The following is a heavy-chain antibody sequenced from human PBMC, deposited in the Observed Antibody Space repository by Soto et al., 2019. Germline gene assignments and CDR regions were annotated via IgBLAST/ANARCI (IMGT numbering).Heavy chain of an antibody. D-gene: IGHD3-10*01. Sequence: SETLSLTCTVSGGSISDYYWSWIRQPPGKGLEWIGYILYTGYTNYNPSLKRRITISIDTSRNQFPLRLSSVTAADTAVYYCARERGEWFGDLLRHGWFVPWSQGTLVTVSS. CDR1: GGSISDYY. CDR3: ARERGEWFGDLLRHGWFVP. V-gene: IGHV4-59*01. CDR2: ILYTGYT. J-gene: IGHJ5*02.